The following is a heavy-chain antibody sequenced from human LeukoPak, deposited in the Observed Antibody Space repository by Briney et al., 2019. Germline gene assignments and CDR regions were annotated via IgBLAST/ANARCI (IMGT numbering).Heavy chain of an antibody. Sequence: PGGSLRLSCAASGFTFGTYWMHWVRQPPGKGLVWVSRINSDGSSTSYADSVKGRFTISRDNAKNTLYLQMNSLRAEDTAVYYCARVLSSSGWFDYWGQGTLVTVSS. V-gene: IGHV3-74*01. CDR2: INSDGSST. CDR1: GFTFGTYW. CDR3: ARVLSSSGWFDY. D-gene: IGHD6-19*01. J-gene: IGHJ4*02.